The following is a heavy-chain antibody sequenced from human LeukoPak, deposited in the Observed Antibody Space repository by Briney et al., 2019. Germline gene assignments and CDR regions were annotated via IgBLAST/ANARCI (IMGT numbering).Heavy chain of an antibody. V-gene: IGHV1-2*02. J-gene: IGHJ3*02. CDR2: INPNSGGT. CDR3: ARDIVGATSHAFDI. CDR1: GYTFTGYY. D-gene: IGHD1-26*01. Sequence: ASVKVSCKASGYTFTGYYMHWVRQAPGQGLEWMGWINPNSGGTNYAQKFQGRVTMTRDTSISTAYMELSRLRSDDTAVYYCARDIVGATSHAFDIWGQGTMVTVSS.